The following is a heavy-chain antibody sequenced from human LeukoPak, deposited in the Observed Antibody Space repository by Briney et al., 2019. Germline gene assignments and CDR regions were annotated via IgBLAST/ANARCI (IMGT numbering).Heavy chain of an antibody. CDR2: IYPADSDI. Sequence: GESLKISCKGSGYSINNYWIAWVRQMPGKGLEWMGIIYPADSDIRYSPSFQGQVTISADKSISTAYLQWNSLKASDTAMYYCARQEYCSGASCYTWFDPWVQGTLVTVSS. CDR3: ARQEYCSGASCYTWFDP. CDR1: GYSINNYW. J-gene: IGHJ5*02. D-gene: IGHD2-15*01. V-gene: IGHV5-51*01.